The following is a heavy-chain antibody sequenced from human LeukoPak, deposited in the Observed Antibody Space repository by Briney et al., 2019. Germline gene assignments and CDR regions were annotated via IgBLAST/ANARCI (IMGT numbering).Heavy chain of an antibody. V-gene: IGHV3-53*01. CDR3: AREVRPSGVYDY. J-gene: IGHJ4*02. CDR2: IYSGGST. Sequence: GGSLRLSCAASGLTVSSNYMSWVRQAPGKGLEWVSVIYSGGSTYYADSVKGRFTISRDNSKNTLYLQMNSLRAEDTAVYYCAREVRPSGVYDYWAREPWSPSPQ. D-gene: IGHD3-10*01. CDR1: GLTVSSNY.